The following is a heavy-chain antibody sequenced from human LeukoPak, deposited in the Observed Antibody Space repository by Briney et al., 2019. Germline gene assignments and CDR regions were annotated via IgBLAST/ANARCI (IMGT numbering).Heavy chain of an antibody. CDR2: ISSSGSTI. CDR1: GFIFSDYY. CDR3: ARDPGSGYEEHFDY. D-gene: IGHD5-12*01. Sequence: GGSLRLSCAASGFIFSDYYMSWIRQAPGKGLEWVSYISSSGSTIYYADSVKGRFTISRDNAKDSLYLQMNSLRAEDTAVYYCARDPGSGYEEHFDYWGQGTLVTVSS. V-gene: IGHV3-11*01. J-gene: IGHJ4*02.